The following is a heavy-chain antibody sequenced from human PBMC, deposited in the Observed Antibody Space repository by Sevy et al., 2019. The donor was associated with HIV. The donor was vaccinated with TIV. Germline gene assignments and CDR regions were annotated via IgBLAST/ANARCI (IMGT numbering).Heavy chain of an antibody. D-gene: IGHD3-22*01. J-gene: IGHJ4*02. V-gene: IGHV3-7*01. CDR1: GFTFSSYW. Sequence: GGSLRLSCAASGFTFSSYWMTWARQASGKGLEWVANIKQDGSEKYYVDSVRGRFTISRDNAKNSLYLQMNSLRAEDTAVYYGARDRYYDSSGYGGPRDDYWGQGALVTVSS. CDR3: ARDRYYDSSGYGGPRDDY. CDR2: IKQDGSEK.